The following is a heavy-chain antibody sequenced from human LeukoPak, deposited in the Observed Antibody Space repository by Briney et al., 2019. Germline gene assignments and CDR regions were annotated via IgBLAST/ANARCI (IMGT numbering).Heavy chain of an antibody. Sequence: ASVKVSCKASGYTFTSYGISWVRQAPGQGLEWMGWISAYNGNTNYAQKLQGRVTMTTDTSTSTAYMELRSLRSDDTAVYYCARGDYSSSSDFYYYGMDVWGQGTTVTVSS. D-gene: IGHD6-6*01. V-gene: IGHV1-18*01. CDR1: GYTFTSYG. CDR3: ARGDYSSSSDFYYYGMDV. CDR2: ISAYNGNT. J-gene: IGHJ6*02.